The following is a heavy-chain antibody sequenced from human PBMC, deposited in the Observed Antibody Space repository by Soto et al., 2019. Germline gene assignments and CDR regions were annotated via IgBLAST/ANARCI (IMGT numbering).Heavy chain of an antibody. CDR2: IYYSGST. D-gene: IGHD2-2*01. CDR1: GDSISSSSYY. V-gene: IGHV4-39*02. Sequence: QLQLQESGPGLVKPSETLSLTCTVSGDSISSSSYYWGWIRQPPGKGREWIGTIYYSGSTYYNPSLKSRLTMSVDTSKNHFSLKLSSVTAADAAVYFCAGRPPPAAKIFDYWGQGTLVTVSS. J-gene: IGHJ4*02. CDR3: AGRPPPAAKIFDY.